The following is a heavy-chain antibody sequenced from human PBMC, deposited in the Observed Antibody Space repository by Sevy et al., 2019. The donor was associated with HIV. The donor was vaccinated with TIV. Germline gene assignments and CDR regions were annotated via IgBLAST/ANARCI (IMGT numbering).Heavy chain of an antibody. V-gene: IGHV4-39*01. CDR2: NYYSGST. D-gene: IGHD6-13*01. CDR3: ARSDAAAGTPWFDP. Sequence: SETLSLTCTVSGGSISSGSYYWGWIRQPPGKGLEWIGSNYYSGSTYSNPSLKSRVTISVDTSKNQFSLKLSSVTAADTAVYYCARSDAAAGTPWFDPWGQGTLVTVSS. J-gene: IGHJ5*02. CDR1: GGSISSGSYY.